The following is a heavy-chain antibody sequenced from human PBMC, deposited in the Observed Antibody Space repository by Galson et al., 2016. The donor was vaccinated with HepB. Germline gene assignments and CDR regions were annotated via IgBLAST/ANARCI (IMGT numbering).Heavy chain of an antibody. CDR2: ISYDGSKT. J-gene: IGHJ6*02. CDR3: ATGPAEEWNRDYYYYRMDV. D-gene: IGHD1-1*01. Sequence: SLRLSCAASGFTFSASGMHWVRLAPGKGLDWVAVISYDGSKTYYADSVKGRFTVSRDNSKNTLYLQMNSLRGDDTAVYYCATGPAEEWNRDYYYYRMDVWGHGTRVAVSS. CDR1: GFTFSASG. V-gene: IGHV3-30*03.